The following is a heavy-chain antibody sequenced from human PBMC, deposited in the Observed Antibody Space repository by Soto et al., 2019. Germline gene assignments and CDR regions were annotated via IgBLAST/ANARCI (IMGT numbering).Heavy chain of an antibody. Sequence: QVQLVESGGGVVQPGGPLRLSCTTSGFTFNTYGMHWVRQAPGKGLEWVAIIGDDGSNKYYPDSVKGRFTISRDNSKNTLYLQMKSPRAAITALYYCARADCTGAYCYSWPFNYGVDVWGQGTTVTVSS. CDR1: GFTFNTYG. D-gene: IGHD2-15*01. V-gene: IGHV3-33*08. J-gene: IGHJ6*01. CDR2: IGDDGSNK. CDR3: ARADCTGAYCYSWPFNYGVDV.